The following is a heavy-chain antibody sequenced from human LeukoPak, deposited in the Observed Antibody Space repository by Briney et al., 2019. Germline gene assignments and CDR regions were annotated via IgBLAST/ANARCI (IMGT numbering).Heavy chain of an antibody. Sequence: ASVKVSCKASGGTFSSYTIGWVRQAPGQGLEWMGGIIPIFGTTNYAQKVQGRVTLTTDESTSTAYMELSSLRSEDTAVYYCASGVLDTYGNYHWFDPWGQGTLVTVSS. CDR2: IIPIFGTT. CDR1: GGTFSSYT. V-gene: IGHV1-69*05. D-gene: IGHD5-18*01. J-gene: IGHJ5*02. CDR3: ASGVLDTYGNYHWFDP.